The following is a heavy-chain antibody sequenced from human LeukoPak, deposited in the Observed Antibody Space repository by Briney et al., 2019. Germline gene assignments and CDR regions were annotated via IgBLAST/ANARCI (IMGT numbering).Heavy chain of an antibody. J-gene: IGHJ6*02. Sequence: GGSLRLSCAVTGITLSNYGMSWVRQAPGKGLEWVAGISDRGGTTNYAESVKGRFTISRDNSKNTLYLQMNSLRAEDTAVYYCARGYCSGGSCYPVYYGMDVWGQGTTVTVSS. D-gene: IGHD2-15*01. CDR2: ISDRGGTT. CDR1: GITLSNYG. V-gene: IGHV3-23*01. CDR3: ARGYCSGGSCYPVYYGMDV.